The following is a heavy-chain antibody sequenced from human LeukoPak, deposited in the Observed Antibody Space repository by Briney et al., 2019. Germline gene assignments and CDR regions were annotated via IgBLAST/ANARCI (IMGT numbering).Heavy chain of an antibody. Sequence: QSGESLRLSCAASGFTFSSYRMNWVRQAPGKGLEWVSYISSSSSTIYYADSVKGRFTISRDNAKNSLYLQTNSLRAEDTAVYYCARSSRELGGYAPWELMPPFDYWGQGTLVTVSS. V-gene: IGHV3-48*01. CDR1: GFTFSSYR. CDR2: ISSSSSTI. CDR3: ARSSRELGGYAPWELMPPFDY. J-gene: IGHJ4*02. D-gene: IGHD1-7*01.